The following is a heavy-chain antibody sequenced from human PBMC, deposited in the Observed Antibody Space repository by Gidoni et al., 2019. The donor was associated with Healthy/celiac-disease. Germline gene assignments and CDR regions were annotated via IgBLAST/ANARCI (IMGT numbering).Heavy chain of an antibody. Sequence: EVQLVESGGGLVQPGGSLRLSCAASGFTFSSYEMHWVRQAPGKGLEWVSYISSSGSTIYYADSVKGRFTISRDNAKNSLYLQMNSLRAEDTAVYYCAREPYYYDSSGYYYTPNYFDYWGQGTLVTVSS. CDR2: ISSSGSTI. CDR3: AREPYYYDSSGYYYTPNYFDY. J-gene: IGHJ4*02. D-gene: IGHD3-22*01. CDR1: GFTFSSYE. V-gene: IGHV3-48*03.